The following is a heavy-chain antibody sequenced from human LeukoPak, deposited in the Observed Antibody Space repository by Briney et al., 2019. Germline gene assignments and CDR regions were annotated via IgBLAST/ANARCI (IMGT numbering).Heavy chain of an antibody. CDR3: ARGRITIFGVVMGVIDP. Sequence: ASVKVSCKASGYTFTGYYMHWVRQAPGQGLEWMGWINPNSGGTNYSQRFQGRVTMTRDMSTSTVYMELSSLRSEDTAVYYCARGRITIFGVVMGVIDPWGQGTLVTVSS. D-gene: IGHD3-3*01. CDR1: GYTFTGYY. V-gene: IGHV1-2*02. CDR2: INPNSGGT. J-gene: IGHJ5*02.